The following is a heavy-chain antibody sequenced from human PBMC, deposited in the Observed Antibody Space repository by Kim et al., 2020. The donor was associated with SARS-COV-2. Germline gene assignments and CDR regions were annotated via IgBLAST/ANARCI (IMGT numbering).Heavy chain of an antibody. Sequence: GGSLRLSCAASGFTFSSYAMHWVRQAPGTGLERVAVISYDGSNKYYADSVKGRFTNTRDKSKNTLYLQMSSRRAGDTAAYYWARSRGGGYSSAFDIWGQGTMVTVSS. J-gene: IGHJ3*02. D-gene: IGHD4-4*01. V-gene: IGHV3-30*04. CDR1: GFTFSSYA. CDR2: ISYDGSNK. CDR3: ARSRGGGYSSAFDI.